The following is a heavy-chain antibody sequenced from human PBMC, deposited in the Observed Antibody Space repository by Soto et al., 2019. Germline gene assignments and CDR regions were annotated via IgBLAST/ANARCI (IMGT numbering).Heavy chain of an antibody. J-gene: IGHJ4*02. Sequence: ASVKVSCKASGYTFTGDYMHWVRQAPGQGLEWMGWINPDTGGADHSQKFQGRVTMTRDTSISTAYMELTSLTSDDTAVYYCARDPIGGGTPYYCDYWGQGTLVTVSS. V-gene: IGHV1-2*02. D-gene: IGHD3-10*01. CDR3: ARDPIGGGTPYYCDY. CDR1: GYTFTGDY. CDR2: INPDTGGA.